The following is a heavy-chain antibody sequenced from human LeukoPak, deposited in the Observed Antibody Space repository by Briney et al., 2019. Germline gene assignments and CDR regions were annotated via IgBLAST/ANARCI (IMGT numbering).Heavy chain of an antibody. V-gene: IGHV1-2*02. CDR3: VRDAGYCSSTSCLGVHDY. CDR1: GYTFTSYA. Sequence: ASVKVSCKASGYTFTSYAMNWVRQAPGQGLEWMGWINPNSGGTNYAQKFQGRVTMTRDTSISTAYMELSRLRSDDTAVYYCVRDAGYCSSTSCLGVHDYWGQGTLVTVSS. D-gene: IGHD2-2*01. J-gene: IGHJ4*02. CDR2: INPNSGGT.